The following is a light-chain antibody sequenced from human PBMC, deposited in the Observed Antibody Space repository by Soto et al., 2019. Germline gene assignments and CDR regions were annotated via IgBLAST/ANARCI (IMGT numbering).Light chain of an antibody. CDR1: QSVSSSY. Sequence: EVGLPQSTGTLSLSPEETATLSCSASQSVSSSYLAWYQQKPGQAPRLLIYSAFNRATGIPDRFSGSGSGTDFTLTISRLEPEDFAVYYCQQYGSSPGTFGGGTKVDSK. CDR3: QQYGSSPGT. J-gene: IGKJ4*01. CDR2: SAF. V-gene: IGKV3-20*01.